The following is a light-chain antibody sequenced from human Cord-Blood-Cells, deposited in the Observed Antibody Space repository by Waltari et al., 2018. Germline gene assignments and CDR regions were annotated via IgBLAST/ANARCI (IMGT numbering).Light chain of an antibody. CDR2: HVS. J-gene: IGLJ3*02. CDR3: SSYAGSNNLV. V-gene: IGLV2-8*01. Sequence: QSALTQPPSASGSPGQSVTISCTGTTSDVGGYNYVSRYQQHPGKAPKLMIYHVSKRPSGVPDRFSGSKSGNTASLTVSGLQAEDEADYYCSSYAGSNNLVFGGGTKLTVL. CDR1: TSDVGGYNY.